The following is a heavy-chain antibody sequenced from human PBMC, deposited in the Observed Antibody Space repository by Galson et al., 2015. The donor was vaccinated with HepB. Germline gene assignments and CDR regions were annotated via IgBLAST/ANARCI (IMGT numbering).Heavy chain of an antibody. D-gene: IGHD5-24*01. V-gene: IGHV3-21*01. CDR3: ASQDGYNAREDAFDI. J-gene: IGHJ3*02. CDR1: GFTFSSYS. CDR2: ISSSSSYI. Sequence: SLRLSCAASGFTFSSYSMNWVRQAPGKGLEWVSSISSSSSYIYYADSVKGRFTISRDNAKNSLYLQMNSLRAEDTAVYYCASQDGYNAREDAFDIWGQGTMVTVSS.